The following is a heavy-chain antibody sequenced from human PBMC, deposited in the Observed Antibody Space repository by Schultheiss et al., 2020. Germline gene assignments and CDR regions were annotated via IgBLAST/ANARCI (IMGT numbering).Heavy chain of an antibody. Sequence: GGSLRLSCVTSGFTFSSYWMSWVRQAPGKGLEWVANIKQDGSEKYYVDSVKGRFTISRDNSKNTLYLQMNSLRAEDTAVYYCAKDRSGAFDIWGQGTMVTFSS. J-gene: IGHJ3*02. CDR2: IKQDGSEK. V-gene: IGHV3-7*01. CDR3: AKDRSGAFDI. CDR1: GFTFSSYW.